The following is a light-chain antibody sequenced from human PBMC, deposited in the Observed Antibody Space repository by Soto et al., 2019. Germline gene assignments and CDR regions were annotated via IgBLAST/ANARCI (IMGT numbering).Light chain of an antibody. V-gene: IGKV3-20*01. CDR2: GAS. CDR3: QQYGSSPPIT. J-gene: IGKJ5*01. Sequence: EIVLTQSPGNLSLSPGERPTLSCRASQSVSSSYLAWYQQKPGQAPRLLIYGASSRATGIPDRFSGSGCGTDFTLTISRLEPEDFAVYYCQQYGSSPPITFGQGTRLEIK. CDR1: QSVSSSY.